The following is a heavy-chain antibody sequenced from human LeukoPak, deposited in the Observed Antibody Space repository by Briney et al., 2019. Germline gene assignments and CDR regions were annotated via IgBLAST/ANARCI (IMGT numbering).Heavy chain of an antibody. J-gene: IGHJ4*02. CDR1: GYSFTSYW. CDR3: ARLRFLEWLLPPDY. V-gene: IGHV5-51*01. Sequence: GESLKISCKGSGYSFTSYWIGWVRQMPGKGLEWMGIIYPGDSDTRYSPSFQGQVTISADKSISTAYLQWSSLKASDTAMYYCARLRFLEWLLPPDYWRQGTLVAVSS. CDR2: IYPGDSDT. D-gene: IGHD3-3*01.